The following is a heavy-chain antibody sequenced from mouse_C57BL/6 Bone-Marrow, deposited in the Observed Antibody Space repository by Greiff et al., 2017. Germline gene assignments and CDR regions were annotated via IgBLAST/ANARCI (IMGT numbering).Heavy chain of an antibody. CDR1: GFNFTDDY. CDR2: IDPENGDT. D-gene: IGHD4-1*01. CDR3: TTWDCYGCFDV. V-gene: IGHV14-4*01. Sequence: EVQLQQSGAELVRPGASVKLSCTASGFNFTDDYMHWVKQRPEQGLEWIGWIDPENGDTEYASKFQGKATITADTSSNTAYLQLSSLTSEDTAVYCCTTWDCYGCFDVWGTGTTVTVSS. J-gene: IGHJ1*03.